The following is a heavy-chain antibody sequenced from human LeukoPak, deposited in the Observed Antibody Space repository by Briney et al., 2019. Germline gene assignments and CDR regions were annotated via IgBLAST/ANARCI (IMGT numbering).Heavy chain of an antibody. V-gene: IGHV3-30-3*01. CDR2: ISYDGSSK. CDR3: ARGFYTGYSSGWYDGVDY. CDR1: GFPFSNAW. J-gene: IGHJ4*02. D-gene: IGHD6-19*01. Sequence: PGGSLRLSCAASGFPFSNAWMHWVRQAPGKGLEWVAVISYDGSSKYYADSVKGRFTISRDNSKDTLYLQMNSLRTEDTAVYSCARGFYTGYSSGWYDGVDYWGQGTLVTVSS.